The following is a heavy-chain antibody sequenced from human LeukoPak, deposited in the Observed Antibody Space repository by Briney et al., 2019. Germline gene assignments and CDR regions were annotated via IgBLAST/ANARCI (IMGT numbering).Heavy chain of an antibody. CDR2: VYYTGST. Sequence: SETLSLTCTVSGGSLRDGRSFWGRIRQPPGKGLEWIATVYYTGSTYYNPSLQSRVSITVDESKNQLSLNLSSVTASDTSVYYCAGYSFFFFDYWGQGALVTVSS. D-gene: IGHD4-11*01. CDR1: GGSLRDGRSF. CDR3: AGYSFFFFDY. V-gene: IGHV4-39*01. J-gene: IGHJ4*02.